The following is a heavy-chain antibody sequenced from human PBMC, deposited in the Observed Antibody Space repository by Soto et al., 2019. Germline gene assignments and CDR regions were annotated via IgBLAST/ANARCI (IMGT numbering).Heavy chain of an antibody. CDR1: GFTVSSNY. CDR2: IYSGGST. D-gene: IGHD3-22*01. Sequence: GGSLRLSCAASGFTVSSNYMGWVRQAPGKGLEWVSVIYSGGSTYYADSVKGRFTISRDNSKNTLYLQMNSLRAEDTAVYYCAGHSSGYQDAFDIWGQGTMVTVSS. V-gene: IGHV3-53*01. CDR3: AGHSSGYQDAFDI. J-gene: IGHJ3*02.